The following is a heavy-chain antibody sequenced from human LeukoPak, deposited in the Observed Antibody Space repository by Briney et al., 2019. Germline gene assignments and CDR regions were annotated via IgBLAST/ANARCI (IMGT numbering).Heavy chain of an antibody. CDR2: IYTIGST. CDR1: GGSISSGSYY. J-gene: IGHJ4*02. Sequence: SQTLSLTCTVSGGSISSGSYYWSWIRQPAGKGLEWIGRIYTIGSTNYNPSLKSRVTISVDTSKNQFSLKLSSVTAADTAVYYCARVSAKVVIDYWGQGTLVTVSS. CDR3: ARVSAKVVIDY. V-gene: IGHV4-61*02. D-gene: IGHD3-22*01.